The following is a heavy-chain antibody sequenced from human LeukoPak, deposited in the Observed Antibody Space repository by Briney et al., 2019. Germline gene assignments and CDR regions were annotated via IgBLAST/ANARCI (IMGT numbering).Heavy chain of an antibody. CDR3: ARGFPQWLVPHGWAWRHPGLGD. CDR1: GYTFTSYA. Sequence: ASVKVSCKASGYTFTSYAMNWVRQAPGQGLEWMGWINTNTGNPTYAQGFTGRFVFSLDTSVSTAYLQISSLKAEDTAVYYCARGFPQWLVPHGWAWRHPGLGDWGQGTLVTVSS. V-gene: IGHV7-4-1*02. D-gene: IGHD6-19*01. CDR2: INTNTGNP. J-gene: IGHJ4*02.